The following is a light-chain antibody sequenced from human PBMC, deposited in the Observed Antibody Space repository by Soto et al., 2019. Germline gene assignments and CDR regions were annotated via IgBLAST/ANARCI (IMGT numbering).Light chain of an antibody. Sequence: EIVLTQSPGTLSLFPGEGATLSCRASQSVSSTYFAWYRQKPGQPPSLLIYGASNRATGVPDRFSGSGSGPDFTLTISRLEPEDFAVYYCQQYISSPPGFTFGPGTTVEIK. CDR3: QQYISSPPGFT. CDR1: QSVSSTY. CDR2: GAS. J-gene: IGKJ3*01. V-gene: IGKV3-20*01.